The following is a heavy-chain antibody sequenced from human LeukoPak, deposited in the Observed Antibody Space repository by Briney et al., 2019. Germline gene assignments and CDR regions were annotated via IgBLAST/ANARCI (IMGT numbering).Heavy chain of an antibody. V-gene: IGHV1-69*13. CDR2: IIPIFGTA. J-gene: IGHJ5*02. CDR3: ASHMLTTVTTEFDP. CDR1: GGTFSSYP. Sequence: ASVKVSCKASGGTFSSYPISWVRRAPGQGLEWMGGIIPIFGTANYAQKFQGRVTITADESTSTAYMELSSLRSEDTAVYYCASHMLTTVTTEFDPWGQGTLVTVSS. D-gene: IGHD4-11*01.